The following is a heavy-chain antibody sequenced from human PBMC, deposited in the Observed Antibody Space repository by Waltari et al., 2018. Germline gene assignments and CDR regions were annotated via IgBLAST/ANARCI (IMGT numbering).Heavy chain of an antibody. D-gene: IGHD3-10*01. CDR3: ARRDYGSGSYYNGWYFDL. V-gene: IGHV5-51*03. CDR2: IYPGDSDT. J-gene: IGHJ2*01. Sequence: EVQLVQSGAEVKKPGESLRISCETSGYSFTSYWIGWVRQMPGKGLEWMGIIYPGDSDTRYSPSFQGQVTSSADKSISTAYLQWSSLKASDTAMYYCARRDYGSGSYYNGWYFDLWGRGTLVTVSS. CDR1: GYSFTSYW.